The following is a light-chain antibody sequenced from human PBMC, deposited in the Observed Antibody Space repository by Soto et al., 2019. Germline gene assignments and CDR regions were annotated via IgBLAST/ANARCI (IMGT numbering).Light chain of an antibody. CDR2: ATS. Sequence: PSSLSASVGDRVTITCRASQSISTYLIWYQQKPGKAPKLLIYATSSLQSGVPSRFSGSGSGTDFTLTISSLQPEDFATYYCQQSYSTPPGTFGQGTKVDI. V-gene: IGKV1-39*01. CDR1: QSISTY. J-gene: IGKJ1*01. CDR3: QQSYSTPPGT.